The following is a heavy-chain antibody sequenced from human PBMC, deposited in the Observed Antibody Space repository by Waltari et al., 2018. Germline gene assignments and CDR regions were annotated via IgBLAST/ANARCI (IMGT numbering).Heavy chain of an antibody. J-gene: IGHJ4*02. Sequence: QIQLVQSGAEVKKPGASVKVSCKASGYDFSAYGISWVRQAPGQGLEWMGWIISYKGDKNYAQKFQGRVSFTTDTSTNIAYMDLRSLRSDDTAVYYCARGAKVRTRGFEYWGQGTLVTVSS. CDR3: ARGAKVRTRGFEY. V-gene: IGHV1-18*01. CDR1: GYDFSAYG. CDR2: IISYKGDK. D-gene: IGHD3-16*01.